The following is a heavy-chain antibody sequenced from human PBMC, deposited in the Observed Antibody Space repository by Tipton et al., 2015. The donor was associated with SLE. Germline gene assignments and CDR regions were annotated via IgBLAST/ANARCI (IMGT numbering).Heavy chain of an antibody. Sequence: QSGPEVKKPGASVKVSCKASGYTFTSYDINWVRQATGQGLEWMGWMNPNSGNTGYAQKFQGRVTMTRNTSISTAYMELSSLRSEGTAVYYCARDITISGGPDAFDIWVQGTMVAVSS. CDR2: MNPNSGNT. D-gene: IGHD3-9*01. CDR1: GYTFTSYD. V-gene: IGHV1-8*01. J-gene: IGHJ3*02. CDR3: ARDITISGGPDAFDI.